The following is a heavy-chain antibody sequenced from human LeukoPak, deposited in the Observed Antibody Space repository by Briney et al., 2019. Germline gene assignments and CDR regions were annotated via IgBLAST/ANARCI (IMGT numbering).Heavy chain of an antibody. V-gene: IGHV4-34*01. Sequence: SETLSLTCAVYGGSFSGYYWSWIRQPPGKGLEWIGEINHSGSTNYNPSLKSRVTISVDTSKNQFSLKLSSVTAADTAVYYCASLWDYYGSGSYSLDYWGQETLVTVSS. CDR2: INHSGST. CDR1: GGSFSGYY. J-gene: IGHJ4*02. CDR3: ASLWDYYGSGSYSLDY. D-gene: IGHD3-10*01.